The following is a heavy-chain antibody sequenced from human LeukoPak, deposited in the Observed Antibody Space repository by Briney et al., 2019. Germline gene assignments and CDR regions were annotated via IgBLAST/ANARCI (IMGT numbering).Heavy chain of an antibody. J-gene: IGHJ4*02. V-gene: IGHV3-21*01. CDR3: ARGVSSGWYVDY. CDR2: ISSSSSYI. Sequence: GGSLRLSCEASGFTFSSYAMTWVRQAPGKGLEWVSSISSSSSYIYYADSVKGRFTISRDNAKNSLYLQMNSLRAEDTAVYYCARGVSSGWYVDYWGQGTLVTVSS. D-gene: IGHD6-19*01. CDR1: GFTFSSYA.